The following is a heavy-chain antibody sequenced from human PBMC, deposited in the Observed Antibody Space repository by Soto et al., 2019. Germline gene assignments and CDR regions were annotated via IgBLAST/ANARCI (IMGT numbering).Heavy chain of an antibody. CDR1: GFTVSSNY. CDR3: ARDRGYDSSGPNSFQH. J-gene: IGHJ1*01. D-gene: IGHD3-22*01. V-gene: IGHV3-53*01. Sequence: GGSVRLSCAASGFTVSSNYMSWVRQAPGKGLEWVSVIYSGGTTYYADSVKGRVTISRDNSKNTVYLQMNSLRADDTAVYYCARDRGYDSSGPNSFQHWGQGTLVTVSS. CDR2: IYSGGTT.